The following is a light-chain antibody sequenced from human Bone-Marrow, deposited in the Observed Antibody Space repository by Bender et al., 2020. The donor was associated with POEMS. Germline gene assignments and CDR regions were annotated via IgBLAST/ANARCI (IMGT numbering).Light chain of an antibody. CDR2: TNN. J-gene: IGLJ1*01. V-gene: IGLV1-47*01. Sequence: QSALTQPPSASGTPGQEVSISCSGSSSNIGSNHVYWYQQLPGTVPKLLIHTNNQRPSGVPDRFFGSKSGTSASLAISGLRSEDEADYYCAAWDESLTGHVFGTGTKVTVL. CDR3: AAWDESLTGHV. CDR1: SSNIGSNH.